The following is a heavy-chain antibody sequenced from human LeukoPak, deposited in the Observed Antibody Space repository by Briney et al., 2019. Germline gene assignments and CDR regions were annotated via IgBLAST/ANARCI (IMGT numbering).Heavy chain of an antibody. CDR1: GFTVSSNY. V-gene: IGHV3-53*01. J-gene: IGHJ4*02. CDR2: ISSSGST. CDR3: AREPSLYFDY. Sequence: PGGSLRLSCAASGFTVSSNYMSWVRQAPGKGLEWVSVISSSGSTYYADSVKGRFTISRDNSKNTLYLQMNSLRAEDTAVYYCAREPSLYFDYWGQGTLVTVSS.